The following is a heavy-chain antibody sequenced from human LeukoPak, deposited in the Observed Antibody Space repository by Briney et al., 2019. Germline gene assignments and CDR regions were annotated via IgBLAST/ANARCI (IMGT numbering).Heavy chain of an antibody. V-gene: IGHV3-21*01. J-gene: IGHJ4*02. Sequence: KPGGSLRLSCAASGFTFSSYSMNWVRQAPGKGLEWVSSISSSSSYIYYADSVKGRFTISRDNAKNSLYLQMNSLRAEDTAVYYCAKIYGHTGWLIDYWGQGTLVTVSS. D-gene: IGHD5-24*01. CDR3: AKIYGHTGWLIDY. CDR2: ISSSSSYI. CDR1: GFTFSSYS.